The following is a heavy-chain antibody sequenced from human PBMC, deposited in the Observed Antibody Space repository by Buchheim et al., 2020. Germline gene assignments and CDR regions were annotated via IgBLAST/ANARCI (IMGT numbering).Heavy chain of an antibody. J-gene: IGHJ4*02. V-gene: IGHV3-7*03. CDR1: GFTFSPYW. CDR2: IKQDGSEK. CDR3: ARERYYGSGSPFDY. D-gene: IGHD3-10*01. Sequence: EVQLVESGGGLVQPGGSLRLSCAASGFTFSPYWMSWVRQAPGKGLEWVANIKQDGSEKYYVGSVKGRFTISRDNAKNSLYLQMNNLRAEDTAVYYCARERYYGSGSPFDYWGQGTL.